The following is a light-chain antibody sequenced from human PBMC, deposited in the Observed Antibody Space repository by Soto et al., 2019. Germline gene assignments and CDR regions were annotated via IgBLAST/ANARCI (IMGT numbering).Light chain of an antibody. CDR1: RGDVGGYNY. CDR2: DVT. V-gene: IGLV2-14*03. J-gene: IGLJ1*01. CDR3: ASYPTGDTLYG. Sequence: QSALTQPASVSGSPGQSSSISCTGTRGDVGGYNYVYWYQHHPGKAPKLLISDVTSRPSGVSSRFSGSKSGNTDYLTISGLQTEDDADSYCASYPTGDTLYGFGSGTKVTVL.